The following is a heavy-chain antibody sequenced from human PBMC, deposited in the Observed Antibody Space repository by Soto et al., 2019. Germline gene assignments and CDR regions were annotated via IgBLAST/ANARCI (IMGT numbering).Heavy chain of an antibody. CDR1: GFTFSSYA. CDR2: ISYDGSNK. D-gene: IGHD2-15*01. V-gene: IGHV3-30-3*01. CDR3: AREGCSGGSCYSGIWYYYYYGMDV. J-gene: IGHJ6*02. Sequence: GGSLRLSCAASGFTFSSYAMHWVRQAPGKGLEWVAVISYDGSNKYYADSVKGRFTISRDNSKNTLYLQMNSLRAEDTAVYYCAREGCSGGSCYSGIWYYYYYGMDVWGQRTTVTVSS.